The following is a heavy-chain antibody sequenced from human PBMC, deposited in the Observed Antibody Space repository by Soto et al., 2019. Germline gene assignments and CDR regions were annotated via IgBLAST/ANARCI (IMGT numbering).Heavy chain of an antibody. D-gene: IGHD3-3*01. V-gene: IGHV1-18*01. Sequence: GASVKVSCKASGYTFTSYGISWVRQAPGQGLEWMGWISAYNGNTNYAQKLQGRVTMTTDTSTSTAYMELSSLRSEDTAVYYCARGSVLRFLEWFWFDPWGQGTLVTLSS. CDR1: GYTFTSYG. J-gene: IGHJ5*02. CDR3: ARGSVLRFLEWFWFDP. CDR2: ISAYNGNT.